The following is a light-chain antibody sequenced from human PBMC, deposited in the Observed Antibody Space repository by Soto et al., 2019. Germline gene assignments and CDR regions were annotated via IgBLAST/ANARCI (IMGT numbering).Light chain of an antibody. CDR1: SCNIGAGYD. CDR3: HSYDTGLGGPDV. CDR2: GDS. Sequence: QSVLTQPPSVSGAPGQRGTISCTGSSCNIGAGYDVNWYQQLPGTALKLVIFGDSSRPSGVPDRFSGSKAGTSASLTITGLQTADEADYYCHSYDTGLGGPDVFGTGTKLTVL. J-gene: IGLJ1*01. V-gene: IGLV1-40*01.